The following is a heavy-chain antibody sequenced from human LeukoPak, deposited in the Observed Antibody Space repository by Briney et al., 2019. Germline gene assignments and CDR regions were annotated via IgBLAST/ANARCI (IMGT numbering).Heavy chain of an antibody. J-gene: IGHJ5*02. Sequence: PSETLSLTCTVSGGSIISCYWTWIRQPPGKGLEWIGYIYYSGSTSYNPSLKSRVTISVDTSKNQFSLKLSSVTAADTAVYYCARHAATGTTSSLRFDPWGQGTLVTVSS. CDR2: IYYSGST. CDR3: ARHAATGTTSSLRFDP. CDR1: GGSIISCY. V-gene: IGHV4-59*08. D-gene: IGHD4-17*01.